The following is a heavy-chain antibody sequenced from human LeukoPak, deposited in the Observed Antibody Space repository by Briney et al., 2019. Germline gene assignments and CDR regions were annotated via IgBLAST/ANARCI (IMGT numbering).Heavy chain of an antibody. D-gene: IGHD1-26*01. V-gene: IGHV3-23*01. Sequence: GGSLRLSCAASGFTFSSYAMSWVRQAPGKGQEWVSAISGSGGSTYYADSVKGRFTISRDNSKNTLYLQMNSLRAEDTAVYYCAKKWGVYSAYYYYMDVWGKGTTVTVSS. CDR3: AKKWGVYSAYYYYMDV. CDR2: ISGSGGST. J-gene: IGHJ6*03. CDR1: GFTFSSYA.